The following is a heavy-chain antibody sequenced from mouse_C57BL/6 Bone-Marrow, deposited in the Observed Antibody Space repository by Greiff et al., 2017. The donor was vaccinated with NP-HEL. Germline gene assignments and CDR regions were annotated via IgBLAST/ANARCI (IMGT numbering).Heavy chain of an antibody. V-gene: IGHV1-52*01. Sequence: VQLQQPGAVLVRPGSSVKLSCKASGYTFTSYWMHWVKQRPIQGLEWIGNIYPSDSETHYNPKFKDKATLTVDTHSSTAYMQLSSLTSEDSAVYYSVITTVVAPFDYRGQGTTLTVAS. CDR3: VITTVVAPFDY. CDR1: GYTFTSYW. D-gene: IGHD1-1*01. J-gene: IGHJ2*01. CDR2: IYPSDSET.